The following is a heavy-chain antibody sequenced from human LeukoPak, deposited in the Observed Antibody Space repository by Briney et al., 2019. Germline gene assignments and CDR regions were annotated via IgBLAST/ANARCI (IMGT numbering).Heavy chain of an antibody. V-gene: IGHV4-30-4*01. Sequence: SETLFLTCTVSGGSISSGDYYWSWIRQPPGKGLEWIGYIYNSGTIYYNPSLKSRLTISVDTSRNQFSLRLRSVTAADTAVYYCATAPLPATMWNWYFNLWGRGTLVTVSS. CDR1: GGSISSGDYY. D-gene: IGHD2-2*01. CDR3: ATAPLPATMWNWYFNL. CDR2: IYNSGTI. J-gene: IGHJ2*01.